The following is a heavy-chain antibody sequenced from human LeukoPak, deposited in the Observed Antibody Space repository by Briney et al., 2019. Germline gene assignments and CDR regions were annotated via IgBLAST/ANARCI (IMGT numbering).Heavy chain of an antibody. CDR2: FDPEDGET. J-gene: IGHJ3*02. V-gene: IGHV1-24*01. CDR1: GYTLTELS. CDR3: ATLRLYSGSYFAFDI. D-gene: IGHD1-26*01. Sequence: ASVKVSCKVSGYTLTELSMHWVRQAPGKGLEWMGGFDPEDGETIYAQKFQGRVTMTEDTSTDTAYMELSSLRSEDTAVYYCATLRLYSGSYFAFDIWGQGTMVTVSS.